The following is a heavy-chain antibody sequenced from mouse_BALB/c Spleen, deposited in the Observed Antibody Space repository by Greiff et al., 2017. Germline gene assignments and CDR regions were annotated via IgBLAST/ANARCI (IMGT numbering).Heavy chain of an antibody. CDR1: GFNIKDTY. Sequence: VQLQQSGAELVKPGASVKLSCTASGFNIKDTYMHWVKQRPEQGLEWIGRIDPANGNTKYDLKFQGKATITADTSSNTAYLQLSSLTSEDTAVYYCARGLLRLPYAMDYWGQGTSVTVSS. CDR3: ARGLLRLPYAMDY. D-gene: IGHD1-2*01. J-gene: IGHJ4*01. CDR2: IDPANGNT. V-gene: IGHV14-3*02.